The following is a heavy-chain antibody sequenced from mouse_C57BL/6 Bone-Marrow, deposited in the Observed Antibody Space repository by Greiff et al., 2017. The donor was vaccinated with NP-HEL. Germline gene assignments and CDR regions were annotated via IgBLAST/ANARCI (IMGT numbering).Heavy chain of an antibody. CDR1: GYTFTSYD. CDR2: IYPRDGST. CDR3: ARGVYYDYEGWYFDV. Sequence: VQVVESGPELVKPGASVKLSCKASGYTFTSYDINWVKQRPGQGLEWIGWIYPRDGSTKYNEKFKGKATLTVDTSSSTAYMELHSLTSEDSAVYFCARGVYYDYEGWYFDVWGTGTTVTVSS. J-gene: IGHJ1*03. D-gene: IGHD2-4*01. V-gene: IGHV1-85*01.